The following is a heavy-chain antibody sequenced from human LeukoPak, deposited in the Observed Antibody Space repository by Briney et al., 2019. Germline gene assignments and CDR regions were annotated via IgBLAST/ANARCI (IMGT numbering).Heavy chain of an antibody. J-gene: IGHJ4*02. CDR3: AREAYCGGDCYSGFDY. Sequence: GGSLRLSCAASGFTFSSYGMSWVRQAPGKGLEWVSAISGSGGSTYYADSVKGRFTISRDNSKNTLYLQMNSLRAEDTAVYYCAREAYCGGDCYSGFDYWGQGTLVTVSS. V-gene: IGHV3-23*01. D-gene: IGHD2-21*02. CDR2: ISGSGGST. CDR1: GFTFSSYG.